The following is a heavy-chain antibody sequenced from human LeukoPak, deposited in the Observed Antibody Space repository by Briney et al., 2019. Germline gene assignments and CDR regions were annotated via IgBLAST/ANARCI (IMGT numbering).Heavy chain of an antibody. V-gene: IGHV4-61*02. CDR2: IYTSGST. Sequence: SQTLSLTCTVSGGSISSGSYYWSWIRQPAGKGLEWIGRIYTSGSTNYNPSLESRVTISGDTSKNQFSLKLSSVTAADTAVYYCARAYYYYYMDVWGKGTTVTVSS. CDR1: GGSISSGSYY. CDR3: ARAYYYYYMDV. J-gene: IGHJ6*03.